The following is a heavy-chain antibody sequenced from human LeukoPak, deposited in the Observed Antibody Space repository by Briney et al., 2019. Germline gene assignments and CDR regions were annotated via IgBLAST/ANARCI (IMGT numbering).Heavy chain of an antibody. CDR3: TTDEVWLRLPSGDY. V-gene: IGHV3-15*01. J-gene: IGHJ4*02. Sequence: SGGSLRLSCAASGFTFSDAWMSWVRQAPGKGLEWVGHIKSKTDGGTTDYAAPVKGRFTISRDDSKNTLYLQMNSLKTEDTAVYYCTTDEVWLRLPSGDYWGQGTLVTVSS. CDR1: GFTFSDAW. CDR2: IKSKTDGGTT. D-gene: IGHD5-12*01.